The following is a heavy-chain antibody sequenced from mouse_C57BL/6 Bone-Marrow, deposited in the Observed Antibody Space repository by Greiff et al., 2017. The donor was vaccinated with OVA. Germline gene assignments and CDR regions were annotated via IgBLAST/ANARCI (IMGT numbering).Heavy chain of an antibody. CDR3: ARALPSRGFAY. Sequence: EVKVVESGGGLVKPGGSLKLSCAASGFTFSSYAMSWVRQTPEKRLEWVATISDGGSYTYYPDNVKGRFTISRDNAKNNLYLQMSHLKSEDTAMYYCARALPSRGFAYWGQGTLVTVSA. V-gene: IGHV5-4*03. CDR2: ISDGGSYT. J-gene: IGHJ3*01. CDR1: GFTFSSYA.